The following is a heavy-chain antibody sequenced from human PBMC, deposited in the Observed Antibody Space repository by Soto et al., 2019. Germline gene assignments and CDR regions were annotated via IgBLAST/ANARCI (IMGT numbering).Heavy chain of an antibody. Sequence: GASVKVSCKASGGTFSRYPIAWVRKAPGHGLEWMGQSLPISGTISNAQNSQGRITITAAESTSTAYLELSSLRSDDTAVYYCARPRTVAATKGYDYWRQGTLVTVSS. CDR2: SLPISGTI. V-gene: IGHV1-69*13. CDR3: ARPRTVAATKGYDY. D-gene: IGHD4-4*01. J-gene: IGHJ4*02. CDR1: GGTFSRYP.